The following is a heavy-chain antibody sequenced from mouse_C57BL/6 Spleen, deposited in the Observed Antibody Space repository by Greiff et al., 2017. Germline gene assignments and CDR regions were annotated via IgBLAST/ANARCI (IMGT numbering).Heavy chain of an antibody. Sequence: QVQLQQPGAELVKPGASVKLSCKASVYTFTSYWMPWVKPRPGQGLEWIGMIHPNSGSPNYNEKFTSKATLTVDKSSSPAYMQLSSLTSEDSAVYYCARSHYYGSSYGYFDVWGTGTTVTVSS. CDR3: ARSHYYGSSYGYFDV. J-gene: IGHJ1*03. CDR2: IHPNSGSP. D-gene: IGHD1-1*01. V-gene: IGHV1-64*01. CDR1: VYTFTSYW.